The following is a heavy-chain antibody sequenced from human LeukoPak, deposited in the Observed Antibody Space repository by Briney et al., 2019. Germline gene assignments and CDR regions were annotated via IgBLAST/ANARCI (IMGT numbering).Heavy chain of an antibody. CDR3: ARNSGWYGTYFDY. J-gene: IGHJ4*02. V-gene: IGHV4-59*01. Sequence: SETLSLTCTVSGGSISSYYWSWIRQPPGKGLEWIGYIYYSGSTNYNPSLKSRVTISVDTSKNQFSLKLSSVTTADTAVYYCARNSGWYGTYFDYWGQGTLVTVSS. CDR1: GGSISSYY. D-gene: IGHD6-19*01. CDR2: IYYSGST.